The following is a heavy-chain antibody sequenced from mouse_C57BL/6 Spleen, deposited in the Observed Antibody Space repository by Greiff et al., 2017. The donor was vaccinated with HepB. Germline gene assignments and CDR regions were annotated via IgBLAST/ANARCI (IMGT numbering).Heavy chain of an antibody. CDR3: ARGHYYGSSPFDY. J-gene: IGHJ2*01. CDR2: IDPSDSYT. D-gene: IGHD1-1*01. Sequence: QVQLKQPGAELVMPGASVKLSCKASGYTFTSYWMHWVKQRPGQGLEWIGEIDPSDSYTNYNQKFKGKSTVTVDKSSSTAYMQLSSLTSEDSAVYYCARGHYYGSSPFDYWGQGTTLTVSS. CDR1: GYTFTSYW. V-gene: IGHV1-69*01.